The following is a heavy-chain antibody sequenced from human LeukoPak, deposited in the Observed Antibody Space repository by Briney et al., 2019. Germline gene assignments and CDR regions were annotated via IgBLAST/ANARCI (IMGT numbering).Heavy chain of an antibody. J-gene: IGHJ4*02. Sequence: SETLSLTCAVYGGSFSGYYWGWIRQPPGKGLEWIGSIYYSGSTYYSPSLKSRVTISVDTSKNQFSLNLSSVTAADTAVYYCARLLLTGPQPYYYDSSGYSPNDYWGQGTLVTVSS. CDR3: ARLLLTGPQPYYYDSSGYSPNDY. CDR1: GGSFSGYY. V-gene: IGHV4-34*01. D-gene: IGHD3-22*01. CDR2: IYYSGST.